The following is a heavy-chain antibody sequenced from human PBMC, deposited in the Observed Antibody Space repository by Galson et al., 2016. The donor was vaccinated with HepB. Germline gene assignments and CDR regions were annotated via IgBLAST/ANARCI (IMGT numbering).Heavy chain of an antibody. Sequence: SLRLSCAASGFTFSTYPMGWVRQAPGKGPEWVPGINAGGNNRSYSDSVKGRFAISRDNSKNTLYLQLDNLRGEDTAVYYCVKYVGLDGFDYWGQGTLVIVSS. D-gene: IGHD3/OR15-3a*01. J-gene: IGHJ4*02. CDR3: VKYVGLDGFDY. V-gene: IGHV3-23*01. CDR2: INAGGNNR. CDR1: GFTFSTYP.